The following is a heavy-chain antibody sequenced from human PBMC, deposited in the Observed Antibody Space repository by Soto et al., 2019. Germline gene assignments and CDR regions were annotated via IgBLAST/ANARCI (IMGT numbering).Heavy chain of an antibody. CDR1: GFTFANYA. CDR2: VSAGGDNT. V-gene: IGHV3-23*01. Sequence: PGGSLRLSCTASGFTFANYAMHWVRQAPGKGLEWVSRVSAGGDNTDYADAVKGRFTISRDNSKNTLFLQMTSLRAEDTALYYCAKVPLRPNYFHSLGPGILGSVSS. CDR3: AKVPLRPNYFHS. J-gene: IGHJ4*01.